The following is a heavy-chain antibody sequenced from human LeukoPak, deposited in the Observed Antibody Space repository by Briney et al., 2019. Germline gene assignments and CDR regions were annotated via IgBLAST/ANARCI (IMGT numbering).Heavy chain of an antibody. CDR1: GGSIGSGSYY. D-gene: IGHD6-13*01. CDR2: IYTSGST. V-gene: IGHV4-61*02. Sequence: SQTLSLTCTVSGGSIGSGSYYWSWVRQPAGTGIEWIGRIYTSGSTNNNPSLQSRVPISVATSKNQFSLKLTSVTAADTAVYYCAASHSSSWPFDYWGQGTLGTVSA. CDR3: AASHSSSWPFDY. J-gene: IGHJ4*02.